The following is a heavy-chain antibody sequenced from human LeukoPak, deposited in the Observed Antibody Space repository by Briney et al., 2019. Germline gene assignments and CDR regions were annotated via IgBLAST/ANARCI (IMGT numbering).Heavy chain of an antibody. V-gene: IGHV1-18*01. CDR1: GYTFTRYG. J-gene: IGHJ4*02. D-gene: IGHD3-10*01. CDR3: ARWFGELDY. CDR2: ISAYNGNT. Sequence: ASVKVSCKASGYTFTRYGISWVRQAPGQGLEWMGWISAYNGNTNYAQKLRGRVTMTTDTSKNTPHMELRSLRSDDPGVYYFARWFGELDYWGQGTLVTVSS.